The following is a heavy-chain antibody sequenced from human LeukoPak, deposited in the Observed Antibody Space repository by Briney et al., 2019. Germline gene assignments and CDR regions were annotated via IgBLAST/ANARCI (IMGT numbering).Heavy chain of an antibody. V-gene: IGHV1-8*01. CDR1: GYTFTSYD. CDR3: ARDLRSYYGSGSYRFDY. CDR2: MNPNSGNT. Sequence: GASVKVSCKASGYTFTSYDINWVRQSTGQGFEWMGWMNPNSGNTGYAQKLQGRVTMTTDTSTSTAYMELRSLRSDDTAVYYCARDLRSYYGSGSYRFDYWGQGTLVTVSS. J-gene: IGHJ4*02. D-gene: IGHD3-10*01.